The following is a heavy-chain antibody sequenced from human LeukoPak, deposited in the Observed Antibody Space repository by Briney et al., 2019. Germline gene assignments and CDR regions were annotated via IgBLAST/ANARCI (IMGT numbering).Heavy chain of an antibody. D-gene: IGHD3-22*01. CDR1: GGSFSGYY. CDR2: INHSGST. J-gene: IGHJ6*02. V-gene: IGHV4-34*01. CDR3: ASTYDSSGYPNPYYYYGMDV. Sequence: PSETLSLTCAVYGGSFSGYYWSWIRQPPGKGLEWIGEINHSGSTNYNPSLKSRVTISVDTSKNQFSLKLSSVTAADTAVYYCASTYDSSGYPNPYYYYGMDVWGQGTTVTVSS.